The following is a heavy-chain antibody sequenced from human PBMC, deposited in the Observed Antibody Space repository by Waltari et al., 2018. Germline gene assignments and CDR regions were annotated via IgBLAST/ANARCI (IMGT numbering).Heavy chain of an antibody. Sequence: QVQLVESGGGVVQPGRSLRRSCAASGFTFSRYAMHWVRRAPGKGLEWVAVISYDGSNKYYADSVKGRFTISRDNSKNTLYLQMNSLRAEDTAVYYCVDYGDYVGYWGQGTLVTVSS. J-gene: IGHJ4*02. D-gene: IGHD4-17*01. CDR1: GFTFSRYA. CDR2: ISYDGSNK. CDR3: VDYGDYVGY. V-gene: IGHV3-30-3*01.